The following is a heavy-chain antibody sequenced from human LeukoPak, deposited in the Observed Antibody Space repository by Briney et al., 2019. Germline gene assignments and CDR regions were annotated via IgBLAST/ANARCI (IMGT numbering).Heavy chain of an antibody. J-gene: IGHJ4*02. CDR3: AKDSSGWATDY. D-gene: IGHD6-19*01. CDR2: IRNDGGNK. V-gene: IGHV3-30*02. Sequence: GGSLRLSCAASGFTFRNYNMHWVRQPPGKGLEWVAFIRNDGGNKNYADSVKGRFTISRDNSENTLYLQMDSLRAEDMAVYYCAKDSSGWATDYWGQGTLVTVSS. CDR1: GFTFRNYN.